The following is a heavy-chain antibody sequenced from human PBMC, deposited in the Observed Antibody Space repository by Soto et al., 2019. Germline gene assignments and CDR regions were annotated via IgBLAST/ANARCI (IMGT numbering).Heavy chain of an antibody. V-gene: IGHV3-30*18. Sequence: GGSLRLSCAASGFTFSSYGMHWVRQAPGKGLEWVAVISYDGSNKYYADSVKGRFTISRDNSKNTLYLQMNSLRAEDTVVYYCAKDPSYGSVNWFDPWGQGTLVTVSS. J-gene: IGHJ5*02. D-gene: IGHD3-10*01. CDR1: GFTFSSYG. CDR2: ISYDGSNK. CDR3: AKDPSYGSVNWFDP.